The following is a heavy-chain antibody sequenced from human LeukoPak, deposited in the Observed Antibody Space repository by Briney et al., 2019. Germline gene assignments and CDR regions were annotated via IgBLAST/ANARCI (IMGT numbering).Heavy chain of an antibody. CDR3: ASTPDGYSHYYFDY. D-gene: IGHD5-24*01. V-gene: IGHV1-69*04. CDR1: GYTFTSYG. Sequence: GASVKVSCKASGYTFTSYGISWVRQAPGQGLEWMGRIIPILGIANYAQKFQGRVTITADKSTSTAYMELSSLRSEDTAVYYCASTPDGYSHYYFDYWGQGTLVTVSS. CDR2: IIPILGIA. J-gene: IGHJ4*02.